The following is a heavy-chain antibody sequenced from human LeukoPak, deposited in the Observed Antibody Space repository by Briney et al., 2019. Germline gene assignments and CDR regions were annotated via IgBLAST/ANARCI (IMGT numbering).Heavy chain of an antibody. Sequence: SETLSLTCAVYGGSFSGYYWSWIRQPPGKGLEWIGEINHSGSTNYNPSLKSRVTISVDTSKNQFSLKLSSVTAADTAVYYRARGWRGLTSLDYYYYMDVWGKGTTVTVSS. J-gene: IGHJ6*03. D-gene: IGHD2-2*01. CDR2: INHSGST. CDR1: GGSFSGYY. V-gene: IGHV4-34*01. CDR3: ARGWRGLTSLDYYYYMDV.